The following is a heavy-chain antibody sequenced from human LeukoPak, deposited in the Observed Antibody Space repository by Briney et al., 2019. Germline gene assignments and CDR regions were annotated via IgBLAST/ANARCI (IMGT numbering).Heavy chain of an antibody. CDR3: ARRGLYGSGRLRAEFDY. Sequence: PSETLSLTCTVSGGSISSYYWSWIRQPPGKGLEWIGSIYHSGSTYYNPSLKSRVTISVDTSKNQFSLKLSSVTAADTAVYYCARRGLYGSGRLRAEFDYWGQGTLVTVSS. CDR2: IYHSGST. V-gene: IGHV4-59*04. J-gene: IGHJ4*02. CDR1: GGSISSYY. D-gene: IGHD3-10*01.